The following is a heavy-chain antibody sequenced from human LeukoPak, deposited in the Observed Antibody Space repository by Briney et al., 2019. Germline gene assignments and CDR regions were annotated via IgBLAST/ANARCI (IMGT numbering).Heavy chain of an antibody. CDR1: GFTFSSYG. CDR2: ISGSGGST. J-gene: IGHJ4*02. V-gene: IGHV3-23*01. Sequence: GGSLRLSCAASGFTFSSYGMSWVRQAPGKGLEWVSAISGSGGSTYYADSVKGRFTISRDNSKNTLYLQMNSLRAEDTAVYYCAKDRRRMVATNFDYWGQGTLVTVSS. D-gene: IGHD5-12*01. CDR3: AKDRRRMVATNFDY.